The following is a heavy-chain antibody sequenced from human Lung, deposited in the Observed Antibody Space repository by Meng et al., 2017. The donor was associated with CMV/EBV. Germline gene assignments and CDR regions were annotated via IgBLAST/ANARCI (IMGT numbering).Heavy chain of an antibody. J-gene: IGHJ4*02. CDR3: ARAGYDSSGYYPQPFDY. Sequence: QVQLVQSGXEVKKXXXSGRVSWXASGYTFTSYAMHWVRQAPGQRLEWMGWINAGNGNTKYSQRFQGRVTITRDTSASTAYMELSSLRSEDTTVYYCARAGYDSSGYYPQPFDYWGQGTLVTVSS. CDR2: INAGNGNT. V-gene: IGHV1-3*01. CDR1: GYTFTSYA. D-gene: IGHD3-22*01.